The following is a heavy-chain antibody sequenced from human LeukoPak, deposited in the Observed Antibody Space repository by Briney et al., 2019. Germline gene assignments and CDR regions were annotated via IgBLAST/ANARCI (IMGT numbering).Heavy chain of an antibody. J-gene: IGHJ4*02. CDR2: IRSGGDNI. Sequence: PGGSLRLSCATSGFTFSSDPMNWVRQAPGKGLEWVSHIRSGGDNIHYADSVRGRFTISRDNSKNTLYLQMNSLRAEDTAVYYCAKAYYDSSGYYSPFDYWGQGTLVNVSS. D-gene: IGHD3-22*01. CDR3: AKAYYDSSGYYSPFDY. CDR1: GFTFSSDP. V-gene: IGHV3-48*01.